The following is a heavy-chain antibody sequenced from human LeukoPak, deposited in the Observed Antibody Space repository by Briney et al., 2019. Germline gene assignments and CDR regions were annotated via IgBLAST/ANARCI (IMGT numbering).Heavy chain of an antibody. CDR3: ARGPYSEGRGFDY. D-gene: IGHD6-13*01. Sequence: GGSLRLSCAASGFSVSSNYMSWVRQAPGKGLEWVSVIYSGGSTYYADSVKGRFIISRDNSKNTLYLQMNSLRAEDTAVYYCARGPYSEGRGFDYWGQGTLVTVSS. J-gene: IGHJ4*02. CDR1: GFSVSSNY. CDR2: IYSGGST. V-gene: IGHV3-53*01.